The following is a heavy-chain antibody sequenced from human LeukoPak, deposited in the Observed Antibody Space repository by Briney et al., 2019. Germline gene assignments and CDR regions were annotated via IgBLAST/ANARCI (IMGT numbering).Heavy chain of an antibody. D-gene: IGHD3-9*01. CDR2: IRSKAYGGTT. V-gene: IGHV3-49*03. CDR3: TREGGDYDILTGYQDNFDY. Sequence: GGSLRLSCTASGFTFGDYAMSWFRQAPGKGLEWVGFIRSKAYGGTTEYAASVKGRFTISRDDSKSIAYLQMNSLKTEDTAVYYCTREGGDYDILTGYQDNFDYWGQGILVTVSS. J-gene: IGHJ4*02. CDR1: GFTFGDYA.